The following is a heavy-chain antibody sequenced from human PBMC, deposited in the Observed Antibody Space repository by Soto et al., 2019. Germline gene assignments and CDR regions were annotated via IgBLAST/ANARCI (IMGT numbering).Heavy chain of an antibody. J-gene: IGHJ3*02. CDR2: INSDGSST. CDR1: GFTFSSYW. Sequence: EVQLVESGGGLVQPGGSLRLSCAASGFTFSSYWMPWVRQAPGKGLVWVSRINSDGSSTSYADSVKGRFTISRDNAKNTLYLQMNSLRAEDTAVYYCARERPIAVAGNGAFDIWGQGTMVNVSS. CDR3: ARERPIAVAGNGAFDI. V-gene: IGHV3-74*01. D-gene: IGHD6-19*01.